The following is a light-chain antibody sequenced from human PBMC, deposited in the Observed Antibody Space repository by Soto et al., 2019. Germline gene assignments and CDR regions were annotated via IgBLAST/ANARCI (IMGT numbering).Light chain of an antibody. Sequence: SPSTLSASVGDRVTITCRASQSISSWLAWYQQKPGKAPKLLIYDASSLESGVPSRFSGSGSGTEFTLTISSLQPNDFATYYCQQYNSYSGTFGQGTKV. CDR2: DAS. J-gene: IGKJ1*01. V-gene: IGKV1-5*01. CDR1: QSISSW. CDR3: QQYNSYSGT.